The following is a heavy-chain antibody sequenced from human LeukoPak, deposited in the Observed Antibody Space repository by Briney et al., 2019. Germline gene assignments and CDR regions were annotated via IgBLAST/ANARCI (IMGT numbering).Heavy chain of an antibody. J-gene: IGHJ2*01. Sequence: SETLSLTCTVSGGSISSYYWSWIRQPPGKGLEWTGYIYYSGSTNYNPSLKSRVTISVDTSKNQFSLKLSSVTAADTAVYYCARRREPWSSVRVGWYFDLWGRGTLVTVSS. CDR1: GGSISSYY. CDR2: IYYSGST. V-gene: IGHV4-59*08. CDR3: ARRREPWSSVRVGWYFDL. D-gene: IGHD3-10*02.